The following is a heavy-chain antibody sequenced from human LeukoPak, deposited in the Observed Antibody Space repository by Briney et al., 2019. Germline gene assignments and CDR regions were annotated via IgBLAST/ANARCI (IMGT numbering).Heavy chain of an antibody. CDR1: GGSISSYY. J-gene: IGHJ3*02. D-gene: IGHD6-13*01. CDR3: ARDKGGSWYGGAFDI. Sequence: SETLSLTCTGSGGSISSYYWSWIRQPAGKGLEWIGYIYYSGSTNYNPSLKSRVTISVDTSKNQFSLKLSSVTAADTAVYYCARDKGGSWYGGAFDIWGQGTMVTVSS. V-gene: IGHV4-59*08. CDR2: IYYSGST.